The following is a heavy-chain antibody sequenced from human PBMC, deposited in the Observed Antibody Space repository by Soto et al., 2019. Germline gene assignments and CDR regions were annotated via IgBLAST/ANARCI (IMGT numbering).Heavy chain of an antibody. V-gene: IGHV4-30-4*01. Sequence: SETLSLTCTVSGGSISSGDYYWSWIRQPPGKGLEWIGYIYYSGSTYYNPSLKSRVTISVDTSKNQFSLKLSSVTAADTAVYYCARGLTNLNWSDPWGQGTLVTVSS. CDR3: ARGLTNLNWSDP. D-gene: IGHD3-9*01. J-gene: IGHJ5*02. CDR1: GGSISSGDYY. CDR2: IYYSGST.